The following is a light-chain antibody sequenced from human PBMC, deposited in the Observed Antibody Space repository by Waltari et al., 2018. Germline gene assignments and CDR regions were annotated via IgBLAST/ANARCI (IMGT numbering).Light chain of an antibody. CDR1: QSVSRA. CDR3: QHYVRLPAT. V-gene: IGKV3-20*01. J-gene: IGKJ1*01. Sequence: EVVLTQSPGTLSLSPRERATLSCRASQSVSRALAWYQQKPGQASRLLIYGASIRATGIPDRFSGSGSGTDFSLTISRLEPADSAMYYCQHYVRLPATFGQGTKVEIK. CDR2: GAS.